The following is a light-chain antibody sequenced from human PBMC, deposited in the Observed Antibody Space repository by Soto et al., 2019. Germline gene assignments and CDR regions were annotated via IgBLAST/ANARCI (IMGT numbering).Light chain of an antibody. Sequence: AIRMTQSPSSFSASTGDRVTITCRASQGISSYLAWYQQKPGKAPKLLIYTASTLKSGIPSRFSGSGSGTEFTLTISSLQPEDFATYYCQHLKTYPQTFGQGTKVDIK. V-gene: IGKV1-8*01. CDR3: QHLKTYPQT. CDR2: TAS. CDR1: QGISSY. J-gene: IGKJ1*01.